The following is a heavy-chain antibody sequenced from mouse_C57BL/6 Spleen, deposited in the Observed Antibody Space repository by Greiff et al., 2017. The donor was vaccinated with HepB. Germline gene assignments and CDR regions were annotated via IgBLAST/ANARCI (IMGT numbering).Heavy chain of an antibody. D-gene: IGHD3-3*01. Sequence: VQLQQPGAELVMPGASVKLSCKASGYTFTSYWMHWVKQRPGQGLEWIGEIDPSDSYTNYNQKFKGKSTLTVDKSSSTAYMQLSSLTAEDSAVYYCARSWAGTWFAYWGQGTLVTVSA. J-gene: IGHJ3*01. CDR3: ARSWAGTWFAY. CDR1: GYTFTSYW. V-gene: IGHV1-69*01. CDR2: IDPSDSYT.